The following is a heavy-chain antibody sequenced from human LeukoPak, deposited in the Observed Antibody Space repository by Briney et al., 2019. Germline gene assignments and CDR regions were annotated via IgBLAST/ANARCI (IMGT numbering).Heavy chain of an antibody. V-gene: IGHV4-30-2*01. D-gene: IGHD6-13*01. CDR2: IYHSGST. CDR3: ASAGSSWLD. Sequence: SETLSLTCTVSGGSISSGGYYWSWIRQPPGKGLEWIGYIYHSGSTYYNPSLKSRVTISVDRSKNQFSLKLSSVTAADTAVYYCASAGSSWLDWGQGTLVTVSS. CDR1: GGSISSGGYY. J-gene: IGHJ4*02.